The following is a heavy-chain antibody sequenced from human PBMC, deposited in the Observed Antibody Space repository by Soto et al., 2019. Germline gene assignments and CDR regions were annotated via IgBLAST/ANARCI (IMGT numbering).Heavy chain of an antibody. V-gene: IGHV3-30-3*01. D-gene: IGHD1-26*01. CDR2: ISYDGSNK. Sequence: GGSLRLSCAASGFTFSSYAMHWVRQAPGKGLEWVAVISYDGSNKYYADSVKGRFTISRDNSKNTLYLQMNSLRAEDTAVYYCARGALVGHKAGIGYWGQGTLVTVSS. CDR3: ARGALVGHKAGIGY. J-gene: IGHJ4*02. CDR1: GFTFSSYA.